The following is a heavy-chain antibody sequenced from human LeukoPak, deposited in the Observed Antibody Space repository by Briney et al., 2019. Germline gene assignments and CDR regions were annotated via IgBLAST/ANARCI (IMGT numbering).Heavy chain of an antibody. J-gene: IGHJ6*03. D-gene: IGHD5-24*01. CDR2: ISSSSYI. Sequence: GGSLRLSCAASGFTFSSYSMNWVRQAPGKGLEWVSSISSSSYIYYADSVKGRFTISRDNAKNSLYLQMNSLRAEDTAVYYCARVRGIEMATIDYYYYYMDVWGKGTTVTISS. CDR3: ARVRGIEMATIDYYYYYMDV. CDR1: GFTFSSYS. V-gene: IGHV3-21*01.